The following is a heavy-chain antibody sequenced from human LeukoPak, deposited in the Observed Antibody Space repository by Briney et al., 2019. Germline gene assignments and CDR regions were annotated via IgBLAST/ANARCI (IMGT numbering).Heavy chain of an antibody. Sequence: GGSLRLSCTASGFPFIEYSMNWVRQAPGKGLEWISYIGISSGNTKYADSVKGRFTISADNAKNSLYLQMKSLRVEDTAVYYCARDHNYAFDNWGQGTLVSVSS. V-gene: IGHV3-48*04. J-gene: IGHJ4*02. CDR3: ARDHNYAFDN. CDR2: IGISSGNT. D-gene: IGHD5-18*01. CDR1: GFPFIEYS.